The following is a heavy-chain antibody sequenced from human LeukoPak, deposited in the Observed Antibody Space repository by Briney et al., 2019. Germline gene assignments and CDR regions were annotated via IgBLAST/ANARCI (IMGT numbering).Heavy chain of an antibody. D-gene: IGHD6-13*01. CDR2: IKHDGSEK. J-gene: IGHJ5*02. V-gene: IGHV3-7*01. Sequence: PGGSLRLSCAASGFIFTGYFMSWVRQAPGKGLEWVASIKHDGSEKYYVDSVRGRFTISRDNTKNLLYLQMSSLRAEDTAVYYCAKMQKFLLIAAAGSNWFDPWGQGTLVTVSS. CDR3: AKMQKFLLIAAAGSNWFDP. CDR1: GFIFTGYF.